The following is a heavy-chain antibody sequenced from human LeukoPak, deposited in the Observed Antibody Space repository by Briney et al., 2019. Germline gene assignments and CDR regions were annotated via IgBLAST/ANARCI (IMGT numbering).Heavy chain of an antibody. J-gene: IGHJ5*02. CDR1: GYTFTGYY. D-gene: IGHD5-24*01. Sequence: ASVKVSCKASGYTFTGYYMHWVRQAPGQGLEWMGWISAYNGNTNYAQKLQGRVTMTTDTSTSTAYMELRSLRSDDTAVYYCARDERSFWFDPWGQGTLVTVSS. CDR2: ISAYNGNT. V-gene: IGHV1-18*04. CDR3: ARDERSFWFDP.